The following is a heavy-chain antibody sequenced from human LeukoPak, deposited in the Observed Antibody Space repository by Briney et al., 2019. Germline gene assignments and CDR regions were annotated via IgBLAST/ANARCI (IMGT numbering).Heavy chain of an antibody. J-gene: IGHJ4*02. Sequence: SEILSLTCTVSGVSISTSYWSWIRQPPGKGLEWIGYSGNTNHNPSLESRVTISVDTSKNQFFLRLTSVTAADTAVYYCARDRPGTTSLEYWGQGTLVTVSS. CDR2: SGNT. D-gene: IGHD1-14*01. CDR1: GVSISTSY. CDR3: ARDRPGTTSLEY. V-gene: IGHV4-59*01.